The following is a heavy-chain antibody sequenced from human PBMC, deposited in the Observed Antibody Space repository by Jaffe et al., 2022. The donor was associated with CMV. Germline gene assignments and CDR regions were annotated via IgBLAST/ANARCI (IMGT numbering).Heavy chain of an antibody. CDR2: ITGNGGRT. J-gene: IGHJ4*02. D-gene: IGHD3-16*01. CDR1: GFTFSRNS. V-gene: IGHV3-23*01. Sequence: EVQLLESGGGLVQPGGSLRLSCLDSGFTFSRNSMGWVRQAPRQGLEWVSAITGNGGRTFYADSVKGRFTISRDRSKNTLYLQMNSLRGEDTAIYYCVELGDPDDYWGQGTLVTVSS. CDR3: VELGDPDDY.